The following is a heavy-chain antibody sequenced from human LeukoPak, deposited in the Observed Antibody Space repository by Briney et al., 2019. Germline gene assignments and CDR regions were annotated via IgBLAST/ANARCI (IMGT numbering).Heavy chain of an antibody. CDR2: INPNGGST. D-gene: IGHD5-24*01. CDR1: GYTFTSYF. V-gene: IGHV1-46*01. Sequence: ASVKVSCKASGYTFTSYFMHWVRQAPGQGLEWMGIINPNGGSTRYAQKFQGRVTMTRDTSTSTDFIEMSSLRSEDTAVYYCARGSGNGYRLFDYWGQGTLVTVSS. CDR3: ARGSGNGYRLFDY. J-gene: IGHJ4*02.